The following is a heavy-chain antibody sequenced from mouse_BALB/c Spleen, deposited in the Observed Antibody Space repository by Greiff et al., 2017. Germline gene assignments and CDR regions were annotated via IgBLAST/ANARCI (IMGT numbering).Heavy chain of an antibody. CDR2: INPSTGYT. D-gene: IGHD1-1*01. V-gene: IGHV1-7*01. CDR1: GYTFTSYW. CDR3: ADYYGSSPWFAY. J-gene: IGHJ3*01. Sequence: VQLQQSGADLAKPGASVKMSCKASGYTFTSYWMHWVKQRPGQGLEWIGYINPSTGYTEYNQKFKDKATLTADKSSSTAYMQLSSLTSEDSAVYYCADYYGSSPWFAYWGQGTLVTVSA.